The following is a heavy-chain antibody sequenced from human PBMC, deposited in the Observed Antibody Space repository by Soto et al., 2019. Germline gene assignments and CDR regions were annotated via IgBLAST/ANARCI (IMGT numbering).Heavy chain of an antibody. V-gene: IGHV4-39*07. CDR2: IYFSGRN. CDR3: ARFATVAHYYYYYYMDV. D-gene: IGHD4-17*01. CDR1: GGSISSHSHY. Sequence: SETLSLTCSVSGGSISSHSHYWGWIRQPPGKGLEWIGSIYFSGRNYYNTSLKSRVTISVDTSKNQFSLKLSSVTAADTAVYYCARFATVAHYYYYYYMDVWGKGTTVTVSS. J-gene: IGHJ6*03.